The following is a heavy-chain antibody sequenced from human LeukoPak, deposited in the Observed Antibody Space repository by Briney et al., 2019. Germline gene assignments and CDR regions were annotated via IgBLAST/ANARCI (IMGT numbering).Heavy chain of an antibody. Sequence: PSETLSLTCTVSGGSISSYYWSWIRQPAGKGLEWIGRIYTSGRTNYNPSLKSRVTMSVDTSKNQFSLKLSSVTAADTAVYYCARELQLAPYNWFDPWGQGTLVTVSS. CDR2: IYTSGRT. CDR1: GGSISSYY. D-gene: IGHD1-1*01. V-gene: IGHV4-4*07. J-gene: IGHJ5*02. CDR3: ARELQLAPYNWFDP.